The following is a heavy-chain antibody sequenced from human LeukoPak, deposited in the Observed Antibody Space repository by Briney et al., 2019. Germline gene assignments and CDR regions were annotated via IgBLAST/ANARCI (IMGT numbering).Heavy chain of an antibody. J-gene: IGHJ6*03. CDR2: ISSSSSYI. V-gene: IGHV3-21*01. CDR1: GFTFSSYS. CDR3: ARVSSPSYYYYYMDV. Sequence: KTGGSLRLSCAASGFTFSSYSMNWVRQAPGKGLEWVSSISSSSSYIYYADSVKGRFTISRDNAKNSLYPQMNSLRAEDTAVYYCARVSSPSYYYYYMDVWGKGSTVTVSS.